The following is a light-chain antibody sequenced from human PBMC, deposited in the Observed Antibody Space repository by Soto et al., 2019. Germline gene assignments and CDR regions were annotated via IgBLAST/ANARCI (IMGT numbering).Light chain of an antibody. J-gene: IGKJ1*01. V-gene: IGKV1-5*03. Sequence: DIQMTQSPSTLSASVGDRVTITCRASQSISTWLAWYQQKPGKAPKLLIYKASSLESGVTSRFSGSGSGTEFTLTISSLQPDDFATSYCQQHSTSSRTFGQGTKVEIK. CDR1: QSISTW. CDR2: KAS. CDR3: QQHSTSSRT.